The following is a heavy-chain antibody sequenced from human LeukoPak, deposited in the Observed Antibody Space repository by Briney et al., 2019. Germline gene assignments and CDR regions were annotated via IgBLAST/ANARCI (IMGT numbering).Heavy chain of an antibody. Sequence: GASVKVSCKTSGGTFSSYAITWVRQTPGQGLEWMGGIIPIFGTTNYAQKFQDRVTITADKSTSTAYMKLNSLRSEDTAVYYCARVVGLTGYSSSWYSGYYYYMDVWGKGTTVTVSS. CDR1: GGTFSSYA. CDR3: ARVVGLTGYSSSWYSGYYYYMDV. V-gene: IGHV1-69*06. J-gene: IGHJ6*03. D-gene: IGHD6-13*01. CDR2: IIPIFGTT.